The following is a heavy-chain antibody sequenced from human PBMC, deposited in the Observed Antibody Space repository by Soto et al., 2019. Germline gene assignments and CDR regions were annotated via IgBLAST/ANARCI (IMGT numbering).Heavy chain of an antibody. CDR3: ARDGVGATTFFGFLDY. Sequence: QVQLVESGGGVVQPGGSLRLSCAASASIFKGHGMHWVRQAPGKGLEWVAIIRYDGSDEHYGDSVKGRFTISRDNSKNMLYLQMNSLRAEDTDVYYCARDGVGATTFFGFLDYWGQGTLVTVSS. CDR2: IRYDGSDE. J-gene: IGHJ4*02. D-gene: IGHD1-26*01. CDR1: ASIFKGHG. V-gene: IGHV3-33*08.